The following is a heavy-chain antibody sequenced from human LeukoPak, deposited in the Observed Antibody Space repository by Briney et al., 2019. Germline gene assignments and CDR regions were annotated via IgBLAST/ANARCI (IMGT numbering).Heavy chain of an antibody. CDR3: ARDLFSSWYRGTGDYFDY. D-gene: IGHD6-13*01. CDR2: INTGNGNT. CDR1: GYTFSNYG. Sequence: ASVKVSCKPSGYTFSNYGMHWVRQAPRQSLEWMGWINTGNGNTKSSQKFQDRVTITRDTSASTAYMELSSLRSEDTAVYYCARDLFSSWYRGTGDYFDYWGQGTLVTVSS. J-gene: IGHJ4*02. V-gene: IGHV1-3*04.